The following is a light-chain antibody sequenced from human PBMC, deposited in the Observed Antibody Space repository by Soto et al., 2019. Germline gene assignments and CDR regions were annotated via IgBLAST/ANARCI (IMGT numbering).Light chain of an antibody. J-gene: IGKJ1*01. CDR3: MQALQTPPT. Sequence: DIVMTQSPLSLPVTPGEPASISCRSSQSLLHSNGYNYLDWYLQKPGQSPQLLIYLGSNRASGVPDRFSGSGSGTDFTLKSSRVEAEDVEVYYCMQALQTPPTFGQGTKMEIK. CDR2: LGS. V-gene: IGKV2-28*01. CDR1: QSLLHSNGYNY.